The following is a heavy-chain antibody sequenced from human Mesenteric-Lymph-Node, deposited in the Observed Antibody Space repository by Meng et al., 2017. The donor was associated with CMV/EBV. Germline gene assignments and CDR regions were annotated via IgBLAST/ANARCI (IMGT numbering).Heavy chain of an antibody. J-gene: IGHJ6*02. CDR1: GYTFTNYD. Sequence: ASVKVSCKASGYTFTNYDINWVRQATGQGLEWMGWIDPNSGNTGYAQKFQGRVTMTRNTSKSTAYMELSSLRSEDTAVYYCARALCSGGSCYNYYYFAMDVWGQGTTVTVSS. CDR2: IDPNSGNT. D-gene: IGHD2-15*01. V-gene: IGHV1-8*01. CDR3: ARALCSGGSCYNYYYFAMDV.